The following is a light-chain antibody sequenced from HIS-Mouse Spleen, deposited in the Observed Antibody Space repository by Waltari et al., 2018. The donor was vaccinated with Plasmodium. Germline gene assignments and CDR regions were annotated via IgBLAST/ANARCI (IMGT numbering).Light chain of an antibody. CDR3: QQYDNLPPYT. Sequence: GDRVTITCQASQDISNYLIWYQQKPGKAPKLLIYDASNLETGVPSRFSGSGSGTDFTFTISSLQPEDIATYYCQQYDNLPPYTFGQGTKLEIK. J-gene: IGKJ2*01. CDR2: DAS. V-gene: IGKV1-33*01. CDR1: QDISNY.